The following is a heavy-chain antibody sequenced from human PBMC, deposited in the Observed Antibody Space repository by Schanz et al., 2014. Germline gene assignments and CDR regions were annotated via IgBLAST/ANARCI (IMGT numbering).Heavy chain of an antibody. CDR2: IWSDGSTK. V-gene: IGHV3-33*03. D-gene: IGHD5-12*01. J-gene: IGHJ4*02. CDR1: GFAFSVYG. Sequence: VQLVESGGGVVQPGRSLRLSCAASGFAFSVYGMHWVRQAPGKGPEWVAVIWSDGSTKYYADSVKGRFTISRDNSKNTLYLQMNSLRADDTAVYYCASPSGYSDYGTYFDFWGQGTLVTDSS. CDR3: ASPSGYSDYGTYFDF.